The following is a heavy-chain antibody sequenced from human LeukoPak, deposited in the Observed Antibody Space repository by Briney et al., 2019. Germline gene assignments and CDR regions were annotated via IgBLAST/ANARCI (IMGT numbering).Heavy chain of an antibody. CDR1: GGTFSSYA. CDR2: IIPIFGTA. V-gene: IGHV1-69*13. J-gene: IGHJ6*02. CDR3: GALAEYGMDV. Sequence: SVKVSCKASGGTFSSYAISWVRQAPGQGLEWMGGIIPIFGTANYAQKFQGRVTITADESTSTAYMELSRLRSDDTAVYYCGALAEYGMDVWGQGTTVTVSS. D-gene: IGHD6-6*01.